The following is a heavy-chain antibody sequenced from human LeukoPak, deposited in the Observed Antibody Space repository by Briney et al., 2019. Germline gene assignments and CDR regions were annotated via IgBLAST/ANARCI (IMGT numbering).Heavy chain of an antibody. CDR2: IIPIFGIA. CDR3: AREIAVAGLGPFDY. D-gene: IGHD6-19*01. CDR1: GGTFSSYA. V-gene: IGHV1-69*04. J-gene: IGHJ4*02. Sequence: SVKVSCKASGGTFSSYAISWVRQAPGQGLEWMGRIIPIFGIANYAQKFQGRVTITADKSTSTAYMELSSLGSEDTAVYYCAREIAVAGLGPFDYWGQGTLVTVSS.